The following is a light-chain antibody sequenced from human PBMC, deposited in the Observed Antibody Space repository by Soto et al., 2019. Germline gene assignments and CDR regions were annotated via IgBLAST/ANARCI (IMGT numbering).Light chain of an antibody. CDR2: VVA. J-gene: IGLJ7*01. CDR3: NSYTSSSTYV. CDR1: SSDVGGYKY. Sequence: QSVLTQPASVSGSPGQSITISCTGTSSDVGGYKYVSWYQQHPGKAPKLILYVVANRPSGVSDRFSGSKSGNTASLTISGLQAEDEADYYCNSYTSSSTYVFGAGTQLTVL. V-gene: IGLV2-14*01.